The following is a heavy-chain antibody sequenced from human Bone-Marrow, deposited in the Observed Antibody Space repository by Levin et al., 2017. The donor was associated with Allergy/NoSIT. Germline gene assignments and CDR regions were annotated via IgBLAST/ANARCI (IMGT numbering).Heavy chain of an antibody. CDR3: ARGRGYSASWYQDWFDL. V-gene: IGHV3-33*01. Sequence: GESLKISCAASGFTFTSHGFHWVRQAPGRGLEWVAFIWSDASEKFYPDSVKGRFTISRDNSKKTVYLQMNSLRAEDTAVYYCARGRGYSASWYQDWFDLWGQGALVTVSS. CDR1: GFTFTSHG. CDR2: IWSDASEK. D-gene: IGHD1-26*01. J-gene: IGHJ5*02.